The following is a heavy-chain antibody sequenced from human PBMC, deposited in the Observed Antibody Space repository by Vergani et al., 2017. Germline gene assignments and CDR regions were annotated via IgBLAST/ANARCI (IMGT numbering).Heavy chain of an antibody. J-gene: IGHJ4*02. Sequence: EVQLVESGGGLVQPGGSLRLSCAASGFTFSSYSMNWVRQAPGKGLEWVSYISSSSSTIYYADSVKGRFTISRDNAKNSLYLQMNSLRAEDTAVYYCARASPDVLRYFDWLYYFDYWGQGTLVTVSS. CDR1: GFTFSSYS. D-gene: IGHD3-9*01. CDR3: ARASPDVLRYFDWLYYFDY. V-gene: IGHV3-48*01. CDR2: ISSSSSTI.